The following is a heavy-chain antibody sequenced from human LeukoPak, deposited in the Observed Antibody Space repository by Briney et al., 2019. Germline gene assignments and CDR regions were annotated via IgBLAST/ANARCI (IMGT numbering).Heavy chain of an antibody. D-gene: IGHD3-3*01. J-gene: IGHJ4*02. CDR1: GGSLSSGSDY. CDR2: IYASGST. CDR3: ARSEDYDFWSGYCFDY. Sequence: PSQTLSLTCTVSGGSLSSGSDYWSWIRQSAGKGLEWIGRIYASGSTNYNPSLKSRVTISVDTSKNQFSLKLSSVTAADTAVYYCARSEDYDFWSGYCFDYWGQGTLVTVSS. V-gene: IGHV4-61*02.